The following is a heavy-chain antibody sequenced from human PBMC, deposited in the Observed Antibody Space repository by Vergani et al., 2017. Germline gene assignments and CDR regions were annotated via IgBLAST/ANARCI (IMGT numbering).Heavy chain of an antibody. D-gene: IGHD2-2*01. CDR2: INPNSGGT. Sequence: QVQLVQSGAEVKKPGASVKVSCKASGYTFTDYFMHWVRQAPGQGLEWMGWINPNSGGTNYAQKFQGRVTMTRDTSISLAYMELSNLRSDDTAVYYCARVGTSSNRDYFDYWGQGTLVTVSS. V-gene: IGHV1-2*02. CDR1: GYTFTDYF. J-gene: IGHJ4*02. CDR3: ARVGTSSNRDYFDY.